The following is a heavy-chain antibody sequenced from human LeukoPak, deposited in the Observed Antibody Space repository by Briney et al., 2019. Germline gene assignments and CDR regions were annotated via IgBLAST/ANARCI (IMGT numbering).Heavy chain of an antibody. CDR2: ISGSGGST. J-gene: IGHJ4*02. Sequence: LTGGSLRLSCAASAFTFSSHATSCVRQPPGKGLEWVSSISGSGGSTYYADSVKGRFTISRDNSKNTLYMQMSSLRAEDTAVYYCAKGAADYYDSSGYYGIDYWGQGTLVTVA. CDR3: AKGAADYYDSSGYYGIDY. CDR1: AFTFSSHA. D-gene: IGHD3-22*01. V-gene: IGHV3-23*01.